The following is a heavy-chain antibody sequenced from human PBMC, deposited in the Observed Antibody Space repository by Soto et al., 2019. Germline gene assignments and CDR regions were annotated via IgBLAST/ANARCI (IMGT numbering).Heavy chain of an antibody. CDR2: IYYTGST. J-gene: IGHJ6*02. Sequence: QVQLQESGPGVVKPSQTLSLTCTVSGGSFSSGDYYWSWVRQPPGKALEWIGYIYYTGSTFNNPSLKSRVSISIDTSKTQSSLKLSSVTAADTAVYYCARIHFGDEPSYYYYGMDVWGQGTTVTVSS. V-gene: IGHV4-30-4*01. CDR3: ARIHFGDEPSYYYYGMDV. D-gene: IGHD4-17*01. CDR1: GGSFSSGDYY.